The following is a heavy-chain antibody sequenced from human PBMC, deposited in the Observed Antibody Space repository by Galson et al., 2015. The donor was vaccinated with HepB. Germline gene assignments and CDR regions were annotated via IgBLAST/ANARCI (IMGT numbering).Heavy chain of an antibody. Sequence: SVKVSCKASGYTFTNYYINWVRQATGQGLEWMGWMNPNSGNTGYAQKFQGRVTMTRDTSISTAFMELSSLRSEDTAVYYCARAWPTYYDFWSGYPENPWGQGTLVTVSS. CDR2: MNPNSGNT. J-gene: IGHJ4*02. V-gene: IGHV1-8*01. CDR1: GYTFTNYY. D-gene: IGHD3-3*01. CDR3: ARAWPTYYDFWSGYPENP.